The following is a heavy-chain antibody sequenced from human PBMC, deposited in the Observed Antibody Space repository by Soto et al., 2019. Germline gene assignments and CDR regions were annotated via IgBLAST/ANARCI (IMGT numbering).Heavy chain of an antibody. V-gene: IGHV3-23*01. CDR2: ISGSADSA. CDR3: AKRSFSWGGWFDP. CDR1: GFTFSNYA. J-gene: IGHJ5*02. D-gene: IGHD6-13*01. Sequence: EVQLLESGGDLVQPGGSLRLSCAASGFTFSNYAMSWVRQAPGKGLEWVSGISGSADSAYYADSVKGRCTISRDNSKNTLYLQMNSLRAEDTAVYYCAKRSFSWGGWFDPWGQGTLVTVSS.